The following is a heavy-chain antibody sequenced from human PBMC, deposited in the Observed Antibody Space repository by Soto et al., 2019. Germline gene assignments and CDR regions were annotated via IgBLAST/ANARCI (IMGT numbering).Heavy chain of an antibody. D-gene: IGHD3-16*01. CDR2: INHSGST. CDR3: ALTFPTISAFDI. CDR1: GGSCSGYY. J-gene: IGHJ3*02. V-gene: IGHV4-34*01. Sequence: SATVWRTCAVYGGSCSGYYWSWIRQPPGKGLEWIGEINHSGSTNYNPSLKSRVTISVHTSKNQFSLKLSSVTAADTAVYYCALTFPTISAFDIWGQGTMVNVSS.